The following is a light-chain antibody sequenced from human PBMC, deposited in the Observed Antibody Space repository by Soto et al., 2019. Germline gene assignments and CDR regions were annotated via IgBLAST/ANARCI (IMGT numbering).Light chain of an antibody. CDR3: QQYATSPLT. V-gene: IGKV3-20*01. CDR1: QSVASNY. CDR2: GAS. J-gene: IGKJ4*01. Sequence: EIVLTQSPGTLSVSPGERATLSCRATQSVASNYLAWYQHKPGRAPRLLLFGASSRATGIPDRFSGSGSGTDFTLTISRLEPEDFAVYYCQQYATSPLTFGGGTKVEIK.